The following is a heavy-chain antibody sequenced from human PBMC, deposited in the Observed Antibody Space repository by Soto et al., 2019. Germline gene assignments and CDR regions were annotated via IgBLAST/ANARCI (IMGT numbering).Heavy chain of an antibody. CDR3: ATTFYLDSSGYNDRPPRLDY. CDR1: GGTFSSYG. V-gene: IGHV1-69*02. D-gene: IGHD3-22*01. Sequence: QVQVVQSGAEVRKPGSSVKVSCTASGGTFSSYGLNWVRQAPGQGLEYMGRIIPILGIVNYAQNFQGRVTITADKSTSTAYMELSSLRSDDTAVYYCATTFYLDSSGYNDRPPRLDYWGQGTLVTVSS. J-gene: IGHJ4*02. CDR2: IIPILGIV.